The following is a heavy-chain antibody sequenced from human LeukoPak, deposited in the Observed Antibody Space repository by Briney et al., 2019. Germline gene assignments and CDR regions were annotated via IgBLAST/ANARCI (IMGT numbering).Heavy chain of an antibody. Sequence: GGSLRLSCAASGFTFSSYSMNWVRQAPGKGLEWVSCISSSSSTIYYADSVKGRFTISRDNAKNSLYLQMNSLRAEDTAVYYCARGDIVVVPAARALDYWGQGTLVTVSS. CDR1: GFTFSSYS. CDR2: ISSSSSTI. D-gene: IGHD2-2*01. J-gene: IGHJ4*02. CDR3: ARGDIVVVPAARALDY. V-gene: IGHV3-48*01.